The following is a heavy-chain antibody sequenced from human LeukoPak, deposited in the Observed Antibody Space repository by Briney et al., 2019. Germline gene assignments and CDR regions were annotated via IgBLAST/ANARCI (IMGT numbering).Heavy chain of an antibody. V-gene: IGHV3-30-3*01. CDR3: AKDSSSGWVYFDY. J-gene: IGHJ4*02. CDR2: ISYDGSNK. Sequence: GGSLRLSCAASGFTFSSYAIHWVRQAPGKGLEWVAVISYDGSNKYYADSVKGRFTISRDNSKNTLYLQMNSLRAEDTAVYYCAKDSSSGWVYFDYWGQGTLVTVSS. CDR1: GFTFSSYA. D-gene: IGHD6-19*01.